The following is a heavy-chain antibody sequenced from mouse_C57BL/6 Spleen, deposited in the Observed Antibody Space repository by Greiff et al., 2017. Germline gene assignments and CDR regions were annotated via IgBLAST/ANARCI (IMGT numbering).Heavy chain of an antibody. CDR1: GYTFTSYW. Sequence: QVQLQQPGAELVKPGASVKMSCTASGYTFTSYWITWVKQRPGQGLEWIGDIYPGSGSTNYNEKFKSKATLTVDTSSSTAYMQLSSLTSEDSAVSYCARESITTVVAPYYFDYWGQGTTLTVSS. D-gene: IGHD1-1*01. CDR3: ARESITTVVAPYYFDY. J-gene: IGHJ2*01. CDR2: IYPGSGST. V-gene: IGHV1-55*01.